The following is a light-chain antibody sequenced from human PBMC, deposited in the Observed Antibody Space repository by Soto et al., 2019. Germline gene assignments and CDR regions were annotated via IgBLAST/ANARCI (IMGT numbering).Light chain of an antibody. V-gene: IGKV3-11*01. CDR3: QQRRNWPKRIK. J-gene: IGKJ4*01. Sequence: EILLAHYHANLSLSPGSSAILSCRASQSVGSSLAWYQQKPGQAPRLLIYDASNRATGIPARFSGSGSGTDFTLTISSLESEDFAVYYCQQRRNWPKRIKFGEVSKVEI. CDR1: QSVGSS. CDR2: DAS.